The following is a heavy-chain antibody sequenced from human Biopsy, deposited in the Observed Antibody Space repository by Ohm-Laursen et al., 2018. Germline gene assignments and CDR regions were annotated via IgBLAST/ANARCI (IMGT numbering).Heavy chain of an antibody. CDR2: IYYTGST. D-gene: IGHD1-26*01. CDR1: AGSVSSSSYY. V-gene: IGHV4-61*03. CDR3: ARHAPSYSGSYWRYFDL. Sequence: GTLSLTCTVSAGSVSSSSYYWSWIRQPPGKGLEWIGYIYYTGSTNYNPSLKSRVTISVDTSMNHLSLRLTFVTAADTAVYYCARHAPSYSGSYWRYFDLWGQGTLVTVSS. J-gene: IGHJ5*02.